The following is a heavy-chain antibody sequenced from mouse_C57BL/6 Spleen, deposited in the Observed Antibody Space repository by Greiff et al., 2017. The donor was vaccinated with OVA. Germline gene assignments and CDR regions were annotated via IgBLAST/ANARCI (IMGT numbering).Heavy chain of an antibody. V-gene: IGHV1-80*01. D-gene: IGHD1-1*01. CDR3: ARPYDYYGSSYEAY. CDR2: IYPGDGDT. J-gene: IGHJ3*01. Sequence: QVQLQQSGAELVKPGASVKISCKASGYAFSSYWMNWVKQRPGKGLEWIGQIYPGDGDTNYNGKFKGTATLTADTSSSTAYMQLSSLTSEDSAVYFCARPYDYYGSSYEAYWGQGTLVTVSA. CDR1: GYAFSSYW.